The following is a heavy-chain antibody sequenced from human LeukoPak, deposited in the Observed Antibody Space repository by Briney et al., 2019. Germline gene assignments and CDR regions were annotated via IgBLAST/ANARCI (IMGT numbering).Heavy chain of an antibody. D-gene: IGHD6-6*01. CDR3: ARDRGRIAGLFDY. CDR1: GDSISTGSYY. V-gene: IGHV4-61*09. J-gene: IGHJ4*02. Sequence: SQTLSLTCTVSGDSISTGSYYWSWLRQPAGKGLEWIGHIHSSESTNYNPSLKSRVSISMDASKDQFSLKLSSVTAADTALYYCARDRGRIAGLFDYWGQGILVTVSS. CDR2: IHSSEST.